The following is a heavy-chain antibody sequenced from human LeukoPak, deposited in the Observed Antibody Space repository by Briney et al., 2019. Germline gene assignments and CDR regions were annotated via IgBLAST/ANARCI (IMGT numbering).Heavy chain of an antibody. CDR3: ARHEDPISSWYES. Sequence: GESLKISCKGSGYSFTSYWIGWVRQMPGRGLEWMGTIYPDDSDTRYSPSFRGQVTMSADRSINTAYLQWRSLKASDSAMYYCARHEDPISSWYESWGQGTLVTVSS. J-gene: IGHJ5*02. CDR2: IYPDDSDT. V-gene: IGHV5-51*01. D-gene: IGHD6-13*01. CDR1: GYSFTSYW.